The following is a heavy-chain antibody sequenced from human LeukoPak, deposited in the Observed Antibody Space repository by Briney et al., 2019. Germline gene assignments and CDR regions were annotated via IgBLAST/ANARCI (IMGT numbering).Heavy chain of an antibody. J-gene: IGHJ6*03. V-gene: IGHV4-4*02. CDR3: ARGAARHYYYYYMDV. CDR2: IYHSGST. D-gene: IGHD6-6*01. Sequence: PSGTLSLTCAVSGGSISSSNWWSWVRQPPGKGLEWIGEIYHSGSTNYNPSLKSRVTISVDKSKNQFSLKLSSVTAADTAVYYCARGAARHYYYYYMDVWGKGTTVTVSS. CDR1: GGSISSSNW.